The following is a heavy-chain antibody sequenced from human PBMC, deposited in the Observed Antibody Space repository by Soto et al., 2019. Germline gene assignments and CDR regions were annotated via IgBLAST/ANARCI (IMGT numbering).Heavy chain of an antibody. CDR3: ARDTGYCSGGSCFLYYMDV. J-gene: IGHJ6*03. V-gene: IGHV1-3*01. D-gene: IGHD2-15*01. CDR2: INPANGDT. CDR1: GYTFTSYA. Sequence: QVQLVQSGSEVKKPGASVRLSCKASGYTFTSYAVYWVRQAPGQRLEWMGWINPANGDTEYSQKFQDRVIVSRDTSASTAYMDLRSLRSEDTAVYYCARDTGYCSGGSCFLYYMDVWGKGTTVTVSS.